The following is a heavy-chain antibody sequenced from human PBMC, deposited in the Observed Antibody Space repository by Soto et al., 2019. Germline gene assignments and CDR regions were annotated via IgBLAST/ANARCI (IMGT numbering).Heavy chain of an antibody. D-gene: IGHD1-26*01. CDR1: GYTFTSYA. V-gene: IGHV1-3*01. CDR2: INADNGNT. CDR3: ARGYSGYYGMDV. J-gene: IGHJ6*02. Sequence: QVQLVQSGAEVKKPGASVKVSCKASGYTFTSYAMHRVRQAPGQRLEWMGWINADNGNTKYSQKFQGRVTITRDTSATTAYMELSSLRSEDTAVYYCARGYSGYYGMDVWGQGTTVTVSS.